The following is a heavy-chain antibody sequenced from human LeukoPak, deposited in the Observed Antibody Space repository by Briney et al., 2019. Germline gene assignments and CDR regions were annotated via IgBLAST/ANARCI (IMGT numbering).Heavy chain of an antibody. CDR2: ISGGGANT. V-gene: IGHV3-23*01. J-gene: IGHJ4*02. CDR1: GFTFSSYA. D-gene: IGHD4/OR15-4a*01. Sequence: GGSLRLSCAASGFTFSSYAMSWVRQAAGKGLECVSGISGGGANTYYADSVKGRFTISRDNSKNTLYLQMNSLRAEDTAVYYCAKGPAKGSPYYFDYWGQGTLVTVSS. CDR3: AKGPAKGSPYYFDY.